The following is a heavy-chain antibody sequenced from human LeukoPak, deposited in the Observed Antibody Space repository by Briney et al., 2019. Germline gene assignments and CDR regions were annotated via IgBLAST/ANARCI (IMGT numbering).Heavy chain of an antibody. CDR3: AKGGSRVVGAHIRLDY. CDR2: ISGSGGST. J-gene: IGHJ4*02. D-gene: IGHD1-26*01. Sequence: PGGSLRLSCAASGFTFSSYAMSWVRQAPGKGLEWVSAISGSGGSTYYADSVKGRFTISRDNSKNTLYLQMNSLRAEDTAVYYCAKGGSRVVGAHIRLDYWGQGTLVTVSS. V-gene: IGHV3-23*01. CDR1: GFTFSSYA.